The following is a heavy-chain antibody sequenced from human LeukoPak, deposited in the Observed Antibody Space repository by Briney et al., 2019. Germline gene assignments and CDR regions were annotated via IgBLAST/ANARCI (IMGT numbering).Heavy chain of an antibody. D-gene: IGHD5-18*01. CDR1: GYTLTELS. Sequence: ASVKVSCKVSGYTLTELSMHWVRQAPGKGLEWMGGFDPEDGETIYAQKLQGRVTMTTDTSTSTAYMELRSLRSDDTAVYYCARDRSYGPSIFDYWGQGTLVTVSS. CDR3: ARDRSYGPSIFDY. V-gene: IGHV1-24*01. CDR2: FDPEDGET. J-gene: IGHJ4*02.